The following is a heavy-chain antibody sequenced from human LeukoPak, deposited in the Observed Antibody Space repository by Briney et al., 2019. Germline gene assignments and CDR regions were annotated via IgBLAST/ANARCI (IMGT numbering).Heavy chain of an antibody. D-gene: IGHD1-26*01. CDR1: GFTFTNCA. Sequence: AGGSLRLSCAASGFTFTNCAMHWVRQAPGKGLEWVAVVSYDGSNKYYADSVKGRFTISRDNSKNTLYLQMNSLRAEDAAVYYCATIGDRRSGELYRIDYWGQGTLVTVSS. CDR2: VSYDGSNK. J-gene: IGHJ4*02. CDR3: ATIGDRRSGELYRIDY. V-gene: IGHV3-30-3*01.